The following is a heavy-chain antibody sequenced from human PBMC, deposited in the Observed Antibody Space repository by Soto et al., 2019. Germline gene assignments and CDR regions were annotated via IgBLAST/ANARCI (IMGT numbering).Heavy chain of an antibody. CDR2: ISAGGGTT. J-gene: IGHJ4*02. D-gene: IGHD6-19*01. CDR1: GFTFGSYA. CDR3: AKGGGSGWSSKRYFDS. Sequence: EVQVLESGGGLVQPGGSLRLSCAVSGFTFGSYAMNWVRQAPGKGLQLVSFISAGGGTTYYADSVKGRLTISKDKSKTTLYLQMISLSVEDKAVYYCAKGGGSGWSSKRYFDSWGQGTLVTVSS. V-gene: IGHV3-23*01.